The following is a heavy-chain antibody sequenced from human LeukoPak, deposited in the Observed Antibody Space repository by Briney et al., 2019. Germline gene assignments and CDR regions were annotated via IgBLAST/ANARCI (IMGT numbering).Heavy chain of an antibody. D-gene: IGHD2-15*01. CDR2: IYPGDSDT. V-gene: IGHV5-51*01. Sequence: GESLKISCKGSGYSFSSYWIGWVRQVPGKGLEWMGIIYPGDSDTRCSPSFQGQVTISVDKSINTAYVQWSSLKASDTAMYYCARYCSGGGCSSLTFDIWGQGTMVTVSS. CDR1: GYSFSSYW. J-gene: IGHJ3*02. CDR3: ARYCSGGGCSSLTFDI.